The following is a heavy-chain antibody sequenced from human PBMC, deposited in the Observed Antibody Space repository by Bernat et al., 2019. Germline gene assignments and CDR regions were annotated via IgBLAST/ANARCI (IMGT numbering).Heavy chain of an antibody. CDR3: ASPMKTGFRGRFDY. J-gene: IGHJ4*02. CDR2: ISSSSNTI. D-gene: IGHD1-1*01. CDR1: GFTFSSYT. V-gene: IGHV3-48*01. Sequence: EVQLVDPGGGLAQPGGSLRLSCAASGFTFSSYTMNWVRQAPGKGLEWVSYISSSSNTIYYADFVKGRFTISRDNAKNSLYLQMNSLRAEDTAVYYCASPMKTGFRGRFDYWGQGTLVTVSS.